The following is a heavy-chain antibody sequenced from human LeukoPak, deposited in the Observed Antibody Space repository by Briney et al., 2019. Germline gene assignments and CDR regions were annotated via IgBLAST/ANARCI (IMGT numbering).Heavy chain of an antibody. CDR1: GYTFTSYY. CDR3: ARASSGITEIGDV. V-gene: IGHV1-46*01. D-gene: IGHD2/OR15-2a*01. CDR2: INPSGGST. Sequence: ASVKVSCKASGYTFTSYYMHWVRQAPGQELEWMGIINPSGGSTSYAQKFQGRVTMTRDTSTSTVYMELSSLRSEDTAVYYCARASSGITEIGDVWGKGTTVTVSS. J-gene: IGHJ6*04.